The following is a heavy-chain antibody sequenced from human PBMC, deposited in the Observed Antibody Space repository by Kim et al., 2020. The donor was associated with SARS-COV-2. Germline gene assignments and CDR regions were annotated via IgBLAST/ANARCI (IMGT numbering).Heavy chain of an antibody. CDR1: GGTFSSYA. V-gene: IGHV1-69*13. D-gene: IGHD3-10*01. CDR2: IIPIFGTA. CDR3: ATGSAVRGVRAYAQRGWFDP. Sequence: SVKVSCKASGGTFSSYAISWVRQAPGQGLEWMGGIIPIFGTANYAQKFQGRVTITADESTSTAYMELSSLRSEDTAVYYCATGSAVRGVRAYAQRGWFDPWGQGTLVTVSS. J-gene: IGHJ5*02.